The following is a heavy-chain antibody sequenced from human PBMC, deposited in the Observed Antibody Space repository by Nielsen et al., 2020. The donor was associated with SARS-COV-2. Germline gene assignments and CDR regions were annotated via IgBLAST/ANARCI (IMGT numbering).Heavy chain of an antibody. J-gene: IGHJ6*02. Sequence: ASVKVSCKASGYTFISYGISWVRQAPGQGLEWMGWISAYNGNTNYAQKLQGRVTMITDTSTSTAYMELRSLRYDDTAVYYCARDTQGYCSSTSCYADYYYGMDVWGQGTTVTVSS. CDR3: ARDTQGYCSSTSCYADYYYGMDV. V-gene: IGHV1-18*01. CDR1: GYTFISYG. CDR2: ISAYNGNT. D-gene: IGHD2-2*01.